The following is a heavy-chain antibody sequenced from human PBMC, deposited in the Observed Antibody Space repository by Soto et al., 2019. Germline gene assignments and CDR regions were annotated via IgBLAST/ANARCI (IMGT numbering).Heavy chain of an antibody. CDR1: GGSISSGGYY. CDR2: IYYSGST. J-gene: IGHJ6*02. CDR3: ARGAYYYDSSGYPFSVRDYGMDV. D-gene: IGHD3-22*01. V-gene: IGHV4-31*03. Sequence: ASETLSLTCTVSGGSISSGGYYWSWIRQHPGKGLEWIGYIYYSGSTYYNPSLKSRVTISVDTSKNQFSLKLSSVTAADTAVYYCARGAYYYDSSGYPFSVRDYGMDVWGQGTTVTVSS.